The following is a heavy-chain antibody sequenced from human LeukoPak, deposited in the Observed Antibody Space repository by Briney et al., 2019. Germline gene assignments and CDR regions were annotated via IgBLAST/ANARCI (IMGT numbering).Heavy chain of an antibody. J-gene: IGHJ3*02. CDR1: GGSFSAFF. CDR2: VGHSGSA. D-gene: IGHD3-22*01. CDR3: ATRGDYSDTSGNSYDALDI. V-gene: IGHV4-34*01. Sequence: SETLSLTCAVSGGSFSAFFWRWIRQPPGKGLEWIGDVGHSGSADYNPFLKSRVTVSADPSKTQFSLKLTSVTAADTAVYYCATRGDYSDTSGNSYDALDIWGQGTMVTVSS.